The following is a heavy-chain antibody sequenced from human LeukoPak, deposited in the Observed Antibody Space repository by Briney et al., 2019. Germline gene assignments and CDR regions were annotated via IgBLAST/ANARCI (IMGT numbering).Heavy chain of an antibody. Sequence: GGSLRLSCAASGFTLSSYWMHWVRQAPGKGLVWVSRINSDGSSTSYADSVKGRFTISRDNAKNTLYLQMNSLRAEDTAVYYCARGPLSGSSNSWGQGTLVTVSS. CDR3: ARGPLSGSSNS. CDR1: GFTLSSYW. CDR2: INSDGSST. V-gene: IGHV3-74*01. D-gene: IGHD1-26*01. J-gene: IGHJ4*02.